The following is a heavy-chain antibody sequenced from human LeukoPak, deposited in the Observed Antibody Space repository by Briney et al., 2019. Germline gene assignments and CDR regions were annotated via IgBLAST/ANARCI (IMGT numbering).Heavy chain of an antibody. V-gene: IGHV4-59*08. J-gene: IGHJ4*02. D-gene: IGHD2-2*01. CDR3: ARGYCSSTSCPLDY. CDR1: GGSISSYY. Sequence: SETLSLTCTVSGGSISSYYWSWIRQPPGKGLEWIGYIYYSGSTNYNPSLKSRVTISVGTSKNQFSLKLSSVTAADTAVYYCARGYCSSTSCPLDYWGQGTLVTVSS. CDR2: IYYSGST.